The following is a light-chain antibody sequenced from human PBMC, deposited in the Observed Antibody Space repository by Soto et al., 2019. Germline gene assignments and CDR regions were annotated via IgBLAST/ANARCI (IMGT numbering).Light chain of an antibody. J-gene: IGKJ2*01. CDR3: QQYGGSPLYT. CDR1: QSVSSRY. Sequence: EIVLTQSPGTLSLSPGERATLSCRASQSVSSRYLAWYQQKPGQAPRLRIYGASSRATGIPDRFSGSGSGTDFTLTISRLEPEDFAVYYCQQYGGSPLYTFGQGTKLEIK. V-gene: IGKV3-20*01. CDR2: GAS.